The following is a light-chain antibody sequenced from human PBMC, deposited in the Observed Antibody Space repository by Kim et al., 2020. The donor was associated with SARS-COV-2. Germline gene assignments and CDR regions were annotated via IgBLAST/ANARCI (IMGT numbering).Light chain of an antibody. CDR2: WAS. J-gene: IGKJ4*01. V-gene: IGKV4-1*01. CDR1: QSILYTGNNKNC. Sequence: VTINCKSSQSILYTGNNKNCLAWYQQKPGQSPKLLIYWASTRESGVPDRFSGSESGTDFTLTISSLQAEDVAVYYCQQYYRIPLTFGGGTKVDIK. CDR3: QQYYRIPLT.